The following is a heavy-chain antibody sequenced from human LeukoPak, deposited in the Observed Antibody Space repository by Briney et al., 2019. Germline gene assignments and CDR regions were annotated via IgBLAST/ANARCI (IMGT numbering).Heavy chain of an antibody. CDR2: ISRDGRST. V-gene: IGHV3-74*01. J-gene: IGHJ6*03. D-gene: IGHD5-24*01. CDR3: VRGGKFQSNNSNMCV. CDR1: GFTSSNSW. Sequence: GGSLRLSCAASGFTSSNSWMHWVRQAPGKGLVWVSRISRDGRSTSYADSVKGRFTISRDNAKNLLYLQMNSLRAEDTAVYFCVRGGKFQSNNSNMCVWGKGAPGTAS.